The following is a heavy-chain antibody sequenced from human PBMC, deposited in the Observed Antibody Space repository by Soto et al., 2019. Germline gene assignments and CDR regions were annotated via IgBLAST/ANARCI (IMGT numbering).Heavy chain of an antibody. V-gene: IGHV3-33*01. CDR3: ARAWIQLWPDAFDI. Sequence: GGSLRLSCAASGFTFSSYGMHWVRQAPGKGLEWVAVIWYDGSNKYYADSVKGRFTISRDNSKNTLYLQMNSLRAEDTAVYYCARAWIQLWPDAFDIWGQGTMVTVSS. CDR2: IWYDGSNK. CDR1: GFTFSSYG. J-gene: IGHJ3*02. D-gene: IGHD5-18*01.